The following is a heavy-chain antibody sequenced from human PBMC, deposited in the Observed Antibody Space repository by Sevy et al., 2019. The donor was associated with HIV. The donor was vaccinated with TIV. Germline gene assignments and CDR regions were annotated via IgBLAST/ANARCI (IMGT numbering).Heavy chain of an antibody. V-gene: IGHV4-59*01. CDR2: IYYSGST. CDR3: ARDSMAAAGNRWFDP. Sequence: SETLSLTCTVSGGSISSYYWSWIRQPPGKGLEWIGYIYYSGSTNYNPALKSRVTISVDTSKNQFSLKLSSVTAADTAVYYCARDSMAAAGNRWFDPWGQGTLVTVSS. CDR1: GGSISSYY. J-gene: IGHJ5*02. D-gene: IGHD6-13*01.